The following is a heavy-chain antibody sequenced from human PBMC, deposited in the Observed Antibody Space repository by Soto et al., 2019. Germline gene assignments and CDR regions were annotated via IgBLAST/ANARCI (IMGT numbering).Heavy chain of an antibody. CDR2: TYYRSKWYN. CDR3: AGSITSFGEVTNGSYYYKDV. V-gene: IGHV6-1*01. Sequence: PSQTLSLTCAISGDSVSSNSAAWNWTRQSPSRGLEWLGRTYYRSKWYNDYAVSVKSRITINPDTSKNQFSLQLNSVTPEDTAVYYCAGSITSFGEVTNGSYYYKDVWGKGTAVTVSS. CDR1: GDSVSSNSAA. J-gene: IGHJ6*03. D-gene: IGHD3-3*01.